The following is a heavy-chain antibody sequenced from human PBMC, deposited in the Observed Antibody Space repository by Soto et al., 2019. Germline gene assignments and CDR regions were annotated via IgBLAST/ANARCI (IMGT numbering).Heavy chain of an antibody. D-gene: IGHD3-10*01. V-gene: IGHV3-23*01. CDR1: GFTFSAYA. CDR3: ARFRTVRGSYLDY. J-gene: IGHJ4*02. CDR2: ISDSGGST. Sequence: PGGSLRLSCEASGFTFSAYAMTWVRQAPGKGLDWVSTISDSGGSTYYADSVKGRFTISRDNSKHTLYLHINSLRPDDTAVYYCARFRTVRGSYLDYWGQGALVTVSS.